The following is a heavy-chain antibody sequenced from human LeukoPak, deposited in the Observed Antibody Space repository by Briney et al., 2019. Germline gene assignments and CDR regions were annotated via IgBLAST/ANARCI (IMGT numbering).Heavy chain of an antibody. Sequence: ETLSLTCTVSGGSISSYYWSWTRQPPGKGLEWVSSLSGRGGSIYYADSVKGRFTISRDNSKNTLYLQMNSLRAEDTAVYYCAKDMAEVPGPSDYWGQGTLVTVSS. J-gene: IGHJ4*02. CDR2: LSGRGGSI. V-gene: IGHV3-23*01. CDR1: GGSISSYY. CDR3: AKDMAEVPGPSDY. D-gene: IGHD3-10*01.